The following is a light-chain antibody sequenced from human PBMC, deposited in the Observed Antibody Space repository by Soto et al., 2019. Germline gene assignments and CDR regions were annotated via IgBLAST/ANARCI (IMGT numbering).Light chain of an antibody. J-gene: IGLJ1*01. CDR1: SSNIGSNT. CDR3: AAWDDSLNGYV. CDR2: SNN. V-gene: IGLV1-44*01. Sequence: QSVLTQPPSASGTPGQRVTISCSGSSSNIGSNTVNWYQQRPGTAPKLLIYSNNQRPSGVPDRFSGSKSGTSASLASSGLQSEDEADYYCAAWDDSLNGYVFGTGTKLTVL.